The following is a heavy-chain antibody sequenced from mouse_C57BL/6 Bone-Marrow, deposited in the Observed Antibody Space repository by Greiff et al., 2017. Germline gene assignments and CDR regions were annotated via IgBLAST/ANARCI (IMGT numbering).Heavy chain of an antibody. J-gene: IGHJ3*01. D-gene: IGHD1-1*01. CDR2: FYPGGGSI. CDR1: GYTFTEYT. CDR3: ARHEDLYYYGSSYGFAY. V-gene: IGHV1-62-2*01. Sequence: QVQLKESGAELVKPGASVKLSCKASGYTFTEYTIHWVKQRSGQGLEWIGWFYPGGGSIKYNEKFKDKATLTADKSSSTVYMELIRVTSEDSAVYCCARHEDLYYYGSSYGFAYWGQGTLGTVSA.